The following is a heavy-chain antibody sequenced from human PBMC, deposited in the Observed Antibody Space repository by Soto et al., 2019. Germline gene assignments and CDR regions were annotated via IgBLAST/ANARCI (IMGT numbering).Heavy chain of an antibody. V-gene: IGHV4-59*01. Sequence: SVTLSLTCTASGGSISSYYWSWIRQPPGKGLEWIWYIYYSGSTNYNPSLKSRVTISVETSKNQFSLKLSSVTAADTAVYYCARDLYYDDSSGYYRYFDYWGQGTLVTVS. CDR2: IYYSGST. CDR1: GGSISSYY. CDR3: ARDLYYDDSSGYYRYFDY. D-gene: IGHD3-22*01. J-gene: IGHJ4*02.